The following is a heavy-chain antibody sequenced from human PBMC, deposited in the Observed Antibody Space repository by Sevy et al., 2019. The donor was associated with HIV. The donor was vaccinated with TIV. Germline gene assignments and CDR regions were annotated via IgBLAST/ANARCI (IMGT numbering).Heavy chain of an antibody. J-gene: IGHJ4*02. CDR1: GFTFSSYG. D-gene: IGHD5-18*01. CDR3: ARDFRRIQLWLFDY. CDR2: IWYDGSNK. Sequence: GGSLRLSCAASGFTFSSYGMHWVRQAPGKGLEWVAVIWYDGSNKYYADSVKGRFTISRDNSKNTLYLQMNSLRAEDTAVYYCARDFRRIQLWLFDYWGQGTLVTVSS. V-gene: IGHV3-33*01.